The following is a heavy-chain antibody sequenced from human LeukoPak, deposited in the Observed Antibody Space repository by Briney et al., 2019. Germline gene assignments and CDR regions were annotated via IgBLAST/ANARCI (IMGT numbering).Heavy chain of an antibody. CDR3: ARHAVYDYVWGSYRFDY. CDR1: GGSISSSSYY. D-gene: IGHD3-16*02. CDR2: IYYSGST. V-gene: IGHV4-39*01. Sequence: PSETLSLTCTVSGGSISSSSYYWGWIRQPPGKGLEWIGSIYYSGSTYYNPPLKSRVTISVDTSKNQFSLKLSSATAADTAVYYCARHAVYDYVWGSYRFDYWGQGTLVTVSS. J-gene: IGHJ4*02.